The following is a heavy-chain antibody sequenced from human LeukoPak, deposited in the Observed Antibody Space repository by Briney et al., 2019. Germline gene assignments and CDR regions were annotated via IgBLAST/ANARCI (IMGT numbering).Heavy chain of an antibody. Sequence: PGGSLRLSCAVSGFTFSSYNMNWVRQAPGKGLEWVSYISTRSNTIYYADSVKGRFTISRDNAKNSLYLQMNSLRAEDTAVYYCARDVSGGSAALDYWGQGTLVTVSS. CDR1: GFTFSSYN. J-gene: IGHJ4*02. CDR2: ISTRSNTI. V-gene: IGHV3-48*04. D-gene: IGHD2-15*01. CDR3: ARDVSGGSAALDY.